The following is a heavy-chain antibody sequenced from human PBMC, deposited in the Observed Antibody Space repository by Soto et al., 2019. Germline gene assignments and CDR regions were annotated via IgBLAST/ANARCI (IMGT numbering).Heavy chain of an antibody. V-gene: IGHV1-69*12. J-gene: IGHJ6*02. CDR1: GGTFSSYA. Sequence: QVQLVQSGAEVKKPGSSVKVSCKASGGTFSSYAISWVRQAPGQGLEWMGGIIPIFGTANYAQKFQGRVTTTADESTSTAYMELSSLRSADTAVYYCATTPPVGGYYYYGMDAWGQGTTVTVSS. D-gene: IGHD1-26*01. CDR3: ATTPPVGGYYYYGMDA. CDR2: IIPIFGTA.